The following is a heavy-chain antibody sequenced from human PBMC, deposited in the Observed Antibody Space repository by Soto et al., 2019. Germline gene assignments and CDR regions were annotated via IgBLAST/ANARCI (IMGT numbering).Heavy chain of an antibody. V-gene: IGHV4-30-2*01. CDR3: ARAHYGDYGYGMDV. Sequence: QLQLQESGSGLVKPSQTLTLTCAVSGGSISSGGYSWSWIRQPPGKGLEWIGYIYHSGSTYYNPSLKSRVTISVDRSKNQFSLKLSSVTAADTAVYYCARAHYGDYGYGMDVWGQGTTVTVSS. D-gene: IGHD4-17*01. CDR1: GGSISSGGYS. J-gene: IGHJ6*02. CDR2: IYHSGST.